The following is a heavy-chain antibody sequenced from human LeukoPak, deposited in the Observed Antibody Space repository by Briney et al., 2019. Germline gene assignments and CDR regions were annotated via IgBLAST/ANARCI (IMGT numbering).Heavy chain of an antibody. CDR2: IYYSGST. V-gene: IGHV4-30-4*01. J-gene: IGHJ6*02. CDR1: GGSISSGDYC. D-gene: IGHD2/OR15-2a*01. Sequence: SETLSLTCTVSGGSISSGDYCWSWIRQPPGKGLEWIGYIYYSGSTYYNPSLKSRVTISVDTSKNQFSLKLSSVTAADTAVYYCASSRRVYYYYGMDVWGQGTTVTVSS. CDR3: ASSRRVYYYYGMDV.